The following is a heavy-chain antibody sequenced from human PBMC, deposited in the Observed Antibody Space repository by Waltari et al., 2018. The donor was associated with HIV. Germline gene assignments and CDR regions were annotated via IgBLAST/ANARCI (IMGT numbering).Heavy chain of an antibody. J-gene: IGHJ4*02. CDR2: INSDGTST. CDR1: GFTFSRYW. D-gene: IGHD1-26*01. Sequence: EVQLVESGGGLVQPGGSLRLSCAASGFTFSRYWMHWVRQGPGKGLVWVSRINSDGTSTTYADSVRGRFTISRDNAKNTLYLQMNSLRAEDTAVYYCARSEMGATDYWGQGTLVTVSS. CDR3: ARSEMGATDY. V-gene: IGHV3-74*01.